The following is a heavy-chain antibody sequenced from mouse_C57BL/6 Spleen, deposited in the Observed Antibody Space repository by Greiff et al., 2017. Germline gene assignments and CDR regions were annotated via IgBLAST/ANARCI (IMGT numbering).Heavy chain of an antibody. CDR1: GYTFTDYY. J-gene: IGHJ3*01. V-gene: IGHV1-76*01. CDR3: ARDYYGSSYGFAY. CDR2: IYPGSGNT. D-gene: IGHD1-1*01. Sequence: QVQLQQSGAELVRPGASVKLSCKASGYTFTDYYINWVKQRPGQGLEWIARIYPGSGNTYYNEKFKGKATMTAEKSSSTAYMQLSRLTSEDSAVYFCARDYYGSSYGFAYWGQGTLVTVSA.